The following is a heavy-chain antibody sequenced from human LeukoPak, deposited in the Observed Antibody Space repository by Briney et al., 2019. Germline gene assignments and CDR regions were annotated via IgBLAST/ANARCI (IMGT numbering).Heavy chain of an antibody. CDR1: GFTFSSYG. Sequence: GGSLRLSCAASGFTFSSYGMTWVRQAPGKGLEWVSYISSSSSTIYYEDSVKGRFTISRNNSKNTLYLQINSLRAEDTAVYFCAKDQDHADGDYYFDYWGQGTLVTVSS. V-gene: IGHV3-48*01. CDR3: AKDQDHADGDYYFDY. J-gene: IGHJ4*02. CDR2: ISSSSSTI. D-gene: IGHD4-17*01.